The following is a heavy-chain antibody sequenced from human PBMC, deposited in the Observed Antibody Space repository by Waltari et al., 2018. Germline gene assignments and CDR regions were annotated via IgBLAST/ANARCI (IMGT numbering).Heavy chain of an antibody. D-gene: IGHD2-8*02. CDR2: ICGGGGSS. J-gene: IGHJ4*02. V-gene: IGHV3-23*01. Sequence: EVQLLESGGGLVQPGGSLRLSCAASGFTFSSYAMSWVRQAPGTGRERVSSICGGGGSSSHADSVEGRFTISRDKSKNTLYLQMNSLRAEDTAVYYCAKGGGGACDWCWGQGTLVTVSS. CDR3: AKGGGGACDWC. CDR1: GFTFSSYA.